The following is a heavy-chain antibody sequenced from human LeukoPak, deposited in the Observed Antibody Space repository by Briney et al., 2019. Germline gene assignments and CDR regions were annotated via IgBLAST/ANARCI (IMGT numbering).Heavy chain of an antibody. V-gene: IGHV4-59*01. CDR1: GGSISSYY. J-gene: IGHJ1*01. CDR2: IYYSGST. Sequence: SETLSLTCTVSGGSISSYYWSWIRQPPGKGLEWLGYIYYSGSTNYNPSLKSRVTISVDTSKNQFSLKLSSVTAADTAVYYCARVRYGDQTDAEYFQHWGQGTLVTVSS. D-gene: IGHD4-17*01. CDR3: ARVRYGDQTDAEYFQH.